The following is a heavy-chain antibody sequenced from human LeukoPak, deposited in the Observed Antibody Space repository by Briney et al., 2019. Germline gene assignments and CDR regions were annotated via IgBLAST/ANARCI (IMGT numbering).Heavy chain of an antibody. D-gene: IGHD6-13*01. CDR1: GGSISSGDYY. Sequence: SQTLSLTCTVSGGSISSGDYYWSWIRQPPGTGLEWIGYIYYSGSTYYNPSLKSRVTISVDTSKNQFSLKLSSVTAADTAVYYCARFSDSSSWHFDYWGQGTLVTVSS. CDR2: IYYSGST. V-gene: IGHV4-30-4*01. J-gene: IGHJ4*02. CDR3: ARFSDSSSWHFDY.